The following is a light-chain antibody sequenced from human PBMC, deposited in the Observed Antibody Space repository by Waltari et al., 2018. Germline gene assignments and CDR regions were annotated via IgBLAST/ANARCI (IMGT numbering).Light chain of an antibody. Sequence: QSALTQPASVSGSPGQSITISCTGTSSDVGSYNLVSWYQQHPGKGPKLMIYEVSKRTSGVSNRVAGSKSGNTASLTISGLQAEDEAEYYCCSYGGSKFYVFGTGTKVTGL. J-gene: IGLJ1*01. CDR3: CSYGGSKFYV. CDR1: SSDVGSYNL. CDR2: EVS. V-gene: IGLV2-23*02.